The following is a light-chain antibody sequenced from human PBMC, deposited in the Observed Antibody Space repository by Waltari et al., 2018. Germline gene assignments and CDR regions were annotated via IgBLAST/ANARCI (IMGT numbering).Light chain of an antibody. Sequence: QSALTQPASVSGSPGQSITISCTGTSSDVGGYNYVSWYQQHPGKVPKLMIFDVSNRPSGVSKRFAGYKSGNTASLTISVLHAEDESDYYCCSFTSRSTWLFGGGTKLTVL. CDR3: CSFTSRSTWL. J-gene: IGLJ3*02. CDR1: SSDVGGYNY. V-gene: IGLV2-14*01. CDR2: DVS.